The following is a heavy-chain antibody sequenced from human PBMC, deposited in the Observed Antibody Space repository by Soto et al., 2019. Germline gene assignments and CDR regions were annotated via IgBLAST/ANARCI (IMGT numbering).Heavy chain of an antibody. CDR3: SRATDIGFGESYFYY. V-gene: IGHV1-69*12. CDR2: IIPIFGTA. CDR1: GGTFSSYA. D-gene: IGHD3-10*01. Sequence: QVQLVQSGAEVKKPGSSVKVSCKASGGTFSSYAISWVRQAPGQGLEWMGGIIPIFGTANYAQKIQGRVTITADESTSTAYMELSSLRSEDTAVYYCSRATDIGFGESYFYYWGQGTLVTVSS. J-gene: IGHJ4*02.